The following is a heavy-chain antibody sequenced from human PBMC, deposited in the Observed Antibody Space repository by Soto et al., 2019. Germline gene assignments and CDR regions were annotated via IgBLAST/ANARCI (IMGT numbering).Heavy chain of an antibody. CDR2: ISSSGSTI. CDR1: GFTFSDYY. J-gene: IGHJ4*02. D-gene: IGHD3-10*01. Sequence: GGSLRLSCAASGFTFSDYYMSWIRQAPGKGLEWVSYISSSGSTIYYADSVKGRFTISRDNAKNSPYLQMNSLRAEDTAVYYCARDLLELLWFGEFYYWGQGTLVTVSS. V-gene: IGHV3-11*01. CDR3: ARDLLELLWFGEFYY.